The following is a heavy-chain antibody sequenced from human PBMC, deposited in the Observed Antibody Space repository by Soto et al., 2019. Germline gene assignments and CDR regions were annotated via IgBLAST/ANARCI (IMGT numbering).Heavy chain of an antibody. CDR1: GGSISSSNW. D-gene: IGHD3-3*01. Sequence: SETLSLTCAVSGGSISSSNWWSWVRQPPGKGLEWIGEIYHSGSTNYNPSLKSRVTISVDKSKNQFSLKLSSVTAADTAVYYCARSYYDFWSGYYSYNWFDPWGQGTLVTV. V-gene: IGHV4-4*02. J-gene: IGHJ5*02. CDR3: ARSYYDFWSGYYSYNWFDP. CDR2: IYHSGST.